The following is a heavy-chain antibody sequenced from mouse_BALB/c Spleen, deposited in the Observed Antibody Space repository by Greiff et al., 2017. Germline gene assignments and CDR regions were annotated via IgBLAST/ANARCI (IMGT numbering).Heavy chain of an antibody. V-gene: IGHV2-2*02. J-gene: IGHJ3*01. CDR1: GFSLTSYG. D-gene: IGHD2-4*01. Sequence: QVQLQQSGPGLVQPSQSLSITCTVSGFSLTSYGVHWVRQSPGKGLEWLGVIWSGGSTDYNAAFISRLSISKDNSKSQVFFKMNSLQANDTAIYYCAQRGDDYDWFAYWGQGTLVTVSA. CDR3: AQRGDDYDWFAY. CDR2: IWSGGST.